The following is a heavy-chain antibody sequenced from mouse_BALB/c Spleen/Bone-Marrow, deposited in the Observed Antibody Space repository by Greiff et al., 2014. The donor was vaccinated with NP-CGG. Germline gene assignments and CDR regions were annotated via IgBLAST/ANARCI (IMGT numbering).Heavy chain of an antibody. V-gene: IGHV2-9*02. CDR3: ARVYLCYLDV. Sequence: VQLQQSGPGLVAPSQILSITCTVSGFSLTSYGVHWVRQPPGKGLEWLGVIWAGGSTNYNSALMSRLSISKDNSKSQVFLKMNSLQTDDTAMSYCARVYLCYLDVGGAGTTVTVSS. D-gene: IGHD2-3*01. CDR1: GFSLTSYG. CDR2: IWAGGST. J-gene: IGHJ1*01.